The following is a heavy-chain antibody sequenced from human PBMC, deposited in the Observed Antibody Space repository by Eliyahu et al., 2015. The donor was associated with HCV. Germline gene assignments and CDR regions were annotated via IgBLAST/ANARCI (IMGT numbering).Heavy chain of an antibody. V-gene: IGHV3-48*01. D-gene: IGHD3-3*01. CDR2: ISSSTSTI. CDR3: ARDALTIFGVVIPYMDV. CDR1: GXTFGXXT. Sequence: EVQLVESGGGLVQPGGSLXLSCAASGXTFGXXTMNXVRQAPGKGLEWVSSISSSTSTIYXADSVKGRFTISRDNAKKSLYLQMNSLRAEDTAVYHCARDALTIFGVVIPYMDVWGQGTTVTVSS. J-gene: IGHJ6*02.